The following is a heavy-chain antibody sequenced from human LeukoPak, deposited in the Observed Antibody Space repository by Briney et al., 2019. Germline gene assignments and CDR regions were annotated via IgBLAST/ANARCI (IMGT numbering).Heavy chain of an antibody. CDR3: ARVRCSSTSCSLFDY. Sequence: GGSLRLSCAASGFSFSDYYMSWIRQAPGKGLEWVSYISSSGGTIYYADSVRGRFTISRDDAKNSLYLQMDSLRAEDTAVYYCARVRCSSTSCSLFDYWGQGTLVTVSS. J-gene: IGHJ4*02. CDR2: ISSSGGTI. V-gene: IGHV3-11*04. CDR1: GFSFSDYY. D-gene: IGHD2-2*01.